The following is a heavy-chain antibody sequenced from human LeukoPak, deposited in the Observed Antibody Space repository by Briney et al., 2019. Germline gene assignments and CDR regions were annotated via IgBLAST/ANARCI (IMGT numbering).Heavy chain of an antibody. CDR3: ARTPNWGSPWGFLDY. J-gene: IGHJ4*02. D-gene: IGHD7-27*01. V-gene: IGHV3-7*01. CDR1: GFTFNRSW. CDR2: IKQDESEK. Sequence: AGGSLRLPCAASGFTFNRSWMTWVRQAPGKGLEWVANIKQDESEKYYANSVKGRLTISRDNAKNSLYLQMNSLRAEDTAVYYCARTPNWGSPWGFLDYWGQGTLVTVSS.